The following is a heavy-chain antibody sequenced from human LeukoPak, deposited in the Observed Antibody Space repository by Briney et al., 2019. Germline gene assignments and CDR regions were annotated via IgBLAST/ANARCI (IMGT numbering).Heavy chain of an antibody. CDR3: ASSYCSGGSCPGDFDY. CDR2: ISAYNGNT. J-gene: IGHJ4*02. Sequence: GASVKVSCKASGYTFTSYGISWVRQAPGQGLEWMGWISAYNGNTNYAQKLQGRVTMTTGTSTSTAYMELRSLRSDDTAVYYCASSYCSGGSCPGDFDYWGQGTLVTVSS. CDR1: GYTFTSYG. D-gene: IGHD2-15*01. V-gene: IGHV1-18*01.